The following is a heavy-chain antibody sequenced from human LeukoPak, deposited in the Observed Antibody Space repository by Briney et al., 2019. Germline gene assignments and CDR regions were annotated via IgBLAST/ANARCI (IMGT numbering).Heavy chain of an antibody. Sequence: KPSETLSLTCTVSGGSISTYYWSWIRQSPGKGLEWLADISASGGTNYNPSLESRVTVSIDSSKNQFSLKLSSVTAADTAVFYCARSPHNSAWYEKWFDPWGQGTLVTVSS. J-gene: IGHJ5*02. CDR3: ARSPHNSAWYEKWFDP. D-gene: IGHD6-19*01. V-gene: IGHV4-4*08. CDR1: GGSISTYY. CDR2: ISASGGT.